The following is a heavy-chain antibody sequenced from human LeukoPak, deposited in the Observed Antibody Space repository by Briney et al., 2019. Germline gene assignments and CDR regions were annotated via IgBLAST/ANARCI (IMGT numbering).Heavy chain of an antibody. J-gene: IGHJ6*02. CDR3: ATIAVAGTENYYGMDV. D-gene: IGHD6-19*01. Sequence: SVKVSCKASGYTFTSYAISWVRQAPGQGLEWMGGIVPILGTANYAQKFQGRVTITADESTSTAYMELSSLRSEDTAVYYCATIAVAGTENYYGMDVWGQGTTVTVSS. CDR2: IVPILGTA. V-gene: IGHV1-69*13. CDR1: GYTFTSYA.